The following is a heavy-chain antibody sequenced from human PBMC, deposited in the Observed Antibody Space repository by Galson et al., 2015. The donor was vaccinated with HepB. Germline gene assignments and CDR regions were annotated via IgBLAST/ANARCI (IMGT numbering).Heavy chain of an antibody. D-gene: IGHD3-10*01. CDR2: ISADDGNR. J-gene: IGHJ4*02. CDR3: ARETTMETTPLDY. V-gene: IGHV1-18*01. CDR1: GYTFTSWH. Sequence: SVKVSCKASGYTFTSWHSSWLRQAPGQGLGWLGWISADDGNRNYIDKIQGRATLTTDASTSTAYMELRSLRSDDTAVYYCARETTMETTPLDYWGQGTLLIVSS.